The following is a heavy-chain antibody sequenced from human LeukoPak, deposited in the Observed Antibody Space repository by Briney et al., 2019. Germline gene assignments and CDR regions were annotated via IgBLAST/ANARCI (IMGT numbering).Heavy chain of an antibody. CDR2: ISSSDSTI. J-gene: IGHJ6*03. Sequence: PGGSLRLSCAASGFTFSSYEMNWVRQAPGKGLEWVSYISSSDSTIYYADSVKGRFTISRDNAKNSLNLQMNSLRAEDTAVYYCARYCSSTSCYAEDYYMDVWGKGTTVTVSS. D-gene: IGHD2-2*01. V-gene: IGHV3-48*03. CDR1: GFTFSSYE. CDR3: ARYCSSTSCYAEDYYMDV.